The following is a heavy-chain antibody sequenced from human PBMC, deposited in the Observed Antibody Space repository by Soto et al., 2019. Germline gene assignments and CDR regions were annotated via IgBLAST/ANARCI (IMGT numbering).Heavy chain of an antibody. CDR1: GGTFSSYA. J-gene: IGHJ6*02. Sequence: QVQLVQSGAEVKKPGSSVKVSCKASGGTFSSYAISWVRQAPGQGLEWMGGIIPIFGTANYAQKFQGRVTITADESTSTAYMELSSLRSEDTAVHYCARGELGSGWYEYYYGMDVWGQGTTVTVSS. V-gene: IGHV1-69*12. CDR2: IIPIFGTA. D-gene: IGHD6-19*01. CDR3: ARGELGSGWYEYYYGMDV.